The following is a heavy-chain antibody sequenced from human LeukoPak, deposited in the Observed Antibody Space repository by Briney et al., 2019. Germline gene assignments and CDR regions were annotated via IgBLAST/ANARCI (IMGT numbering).Heavy chain of an antibody. J-gene: IGHJ4*02. CDR2: ISHDAKST. CDR1: GITFSSYG. Sequence: PGGSLRLSCATSGITFSSYGMHWVRQVPGKGLEWVTVISHDAKSTYHVDSVKGRFTISRDNSKNTLYLQMNSLRAEDTAVYYCARSFFTYGSDIPLNWGQGTLVTVSS. D-gene: IGHD6-25*01. CDR3: ARSFFTYGSDIPLN. V-gene: IGHV3-30*03.